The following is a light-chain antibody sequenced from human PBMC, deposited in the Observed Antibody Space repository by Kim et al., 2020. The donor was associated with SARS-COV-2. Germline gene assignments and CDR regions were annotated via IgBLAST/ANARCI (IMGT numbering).Light chain of an antibody. CDR2: YDS. CDR1: SIGRKS. V-gene: IGLV3-21*04. CDR3: QVWDSSSDHRVV. J-gene: IGLJ2*01. Sequence: PGKTARITCGGHSIGRKSVRWYQQKPGQAPVLVINYDSDRPSGIPERFSGSNSGNTATLTISRVEAGDEADYYCQVWDSSSDHRVVFGGGTQLTVL.